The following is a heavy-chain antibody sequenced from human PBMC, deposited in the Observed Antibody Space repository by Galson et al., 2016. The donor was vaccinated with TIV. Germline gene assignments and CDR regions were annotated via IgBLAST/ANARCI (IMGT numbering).Heavy chain of an antibody. Sequence: SLRLSCAASGFTFSDYYMSWIRQAPGKGLEWVSYIGSSGIAIYYADSVKGRFTISRDNAKNSLYLQMNSLRAEDTAVYYFARDCSSTNCYTDPMYSDFWGQGTLVTVSS. CDR3: ARDCSSTNCYTDPMYSDF. CDR2: IGSSGIAI. J-gene: IGHJ4*02. D-gene: IGHD2-2*02. V-gene: IGHV3-11*01. CDR1: GFTFSDYY.